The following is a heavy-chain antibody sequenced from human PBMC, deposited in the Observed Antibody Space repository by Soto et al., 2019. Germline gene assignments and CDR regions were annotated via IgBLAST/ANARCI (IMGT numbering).Heavy chain of an antibody. CDR2: IIPIFGTA. CDR1: GGTFSSYA. D-gene: IGHD3-10*01. Sequence: QVQLVQSGAEVKKPGSSVKVSCKASGGTFSSYAISWVRQAPGQGLEWMGGIIPIFGTANYAQKFQGRVTMTADESTSTAYMELSSLRSEDTAVYYCAILGRGLWFGELSSGVLDYWGQGTLVTVSS. CDR3: AILGRGLWFGELSSGVLDY. J-gene: IGHJ4*02. V-gene: IGHV1-69*12.